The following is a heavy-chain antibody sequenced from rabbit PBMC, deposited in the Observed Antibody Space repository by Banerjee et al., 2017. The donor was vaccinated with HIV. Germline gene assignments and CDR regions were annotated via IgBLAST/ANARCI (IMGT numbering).Heavy chain of an antibody. CDR1: GFSFSNKYV. CDR3: ARDLGGYAGYGDL. CDR2: INTSTGNT. J-gene: IGHJ4*01. D-gene: IGHD7-1*01. Sequence: QELLVESGGGLVTLGRSLTLTSTASGFSFSNKYVMCWVRQATGKGLEWIACINTSTGNTVYARWAKGRFTISKTSSTAVTLQMTSLTAADTASYFCARDLGGYAGYGDLWGPGTLVTVS. V-gene: IGHV1S45*01.